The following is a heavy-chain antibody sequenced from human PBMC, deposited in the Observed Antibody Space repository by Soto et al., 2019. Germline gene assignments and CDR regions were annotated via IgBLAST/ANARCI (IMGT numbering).Heavy chain of an antibody. CDR1: GGSISRGDYY. Sequence: SETLSLTCTVSGGSISRGDYYWSWIRQPPGKGLEGIGYIYYSGSTYYNPSLKSRVTISVDTAKNQFSLKLSSVTAADTAAYYCAREGGSSGYDYWGQGTLVTVSS. D-gene: IGHD3-22*01. J-gene: IGHJ4*02. CDR3: AREGGSSGYDY. V-gene: IGHV4-30-4*01. CDR2: IYYSGST.